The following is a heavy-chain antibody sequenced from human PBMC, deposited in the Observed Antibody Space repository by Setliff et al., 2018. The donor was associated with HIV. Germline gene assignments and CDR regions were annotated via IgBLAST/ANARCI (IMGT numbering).Heavy chain of an antibody. V-gene: IGHV4-4*07. Sequence: KPSETLSLTCSVSGGSTSSDTWSWIRQPAGQGLEWIGRIYRSGSTNYNTPLESRVTMSVDTSKNQFSLKLSSVTAADTAVYYCAREWFGSGWYADSWGQGTLVTVSS. J-gene: IGHJ4*02. CDR2: IYRSGST. CDR3: AREWFGSGWYADS. D-gene: IGHD6-19*01. CDR1: GGSTSSDT.